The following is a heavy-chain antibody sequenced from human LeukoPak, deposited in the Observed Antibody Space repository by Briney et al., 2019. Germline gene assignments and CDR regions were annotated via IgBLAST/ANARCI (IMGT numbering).Heavy chain of an antibody. CDR2: ISAYNGNT. J-gene: IGHJ2*01. CDR1: GYTFTSYG. Sequence: ASVKVSCKASGYTFTSYGISWVRQAPGQGLEWMGWISAYNGNTNYAQKLQGRVTMTTDTSTSTAYMELRSLRSDDTAVYYCARDPTWGSYPQGDWYFDLWGRGTLVTVSS. D-gene: IGHD3-16*02. CDR3: ARDPTWGSYPQGDWYFDL. V-gene: IGHV1-18*01.